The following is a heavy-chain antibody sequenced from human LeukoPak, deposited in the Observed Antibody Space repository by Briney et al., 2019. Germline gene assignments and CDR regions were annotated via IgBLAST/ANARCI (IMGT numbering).Heavy chain of an antibody. D-gene: IGHD1-14*01. CDR2: TYYIGNT. CDR3: ARGLRRAFDP. Sequence: SETLSLTCSVSGGSMRSYYWIWIRQPPGKGLEWIGHTYYIGNTNYNPSLKSRVTISVDTSKNQFSLDLSSVTAADTAVYYCARGLRRAFDPWGQGTLVTVSS. V-gene: IGHV4-59*01. CDR1: GGSMRSYY. J-gene: IGHJ5*02.